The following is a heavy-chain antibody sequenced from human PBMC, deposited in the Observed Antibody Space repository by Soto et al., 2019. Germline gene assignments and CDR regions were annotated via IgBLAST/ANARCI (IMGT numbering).Heavy chain of an antibody. Sequence: SLRLSCVASGFTFSDYYMSWFRQAPGKGLEWVSYISSGGSAIYSADSMKGRFTISRDNAKNSLYLQVNSLRAEDTAVYYCAREPRDDYMISGGFDYWGQGTLVTVSS. CDR3: AREPRDDYMISGGFDY. CDR2: ISSGGSAI. D-gene: IGHD4-4*01. V-gene: IGHV3-11*01. J-gene: IGHJ4*02. CDR1: GFTFSDYY.